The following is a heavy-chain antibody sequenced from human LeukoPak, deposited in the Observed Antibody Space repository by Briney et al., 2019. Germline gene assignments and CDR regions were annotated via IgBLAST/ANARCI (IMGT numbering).Heavy chain of an antibody. J-gene: IGHJ3*02. V-gene: IGHV4-59*01. CDR3: ARSGNIYGADAFDI. CDR2: ISNSGYT. Sequence: SETLSLTCTVSGGSISSYYWNWIRQPPGKGLEWVGFISNSGYTHYNPSLKSRVTVSGDTSNNQLSLTLSFVTAADTAVYYCARSGNIYGADAFDIWGQGTVVTVSS. CDR1: GGSISSYY. D-gene: IGHD5-18*01.